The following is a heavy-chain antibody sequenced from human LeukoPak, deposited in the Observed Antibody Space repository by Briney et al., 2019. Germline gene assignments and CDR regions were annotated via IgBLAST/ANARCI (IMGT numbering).Heavy chain of an antibody. CDR1: GYSITNGYF. D-gene: IGHD5-24*01. J-gene: IGHJ3*01. CDR3: ARDGYNPVPFDF. V-gene: IGHV4-38-2*02. CDR2: IYRTGTT. Sequence: SETLSLTCTVSGYSITNGYFWGWIRQSPGKALEWSGNIYRTGTTFYNPSLQSRVTISVDTSKNTFSLRLKSVTAADTAVYYCARDGYNPVPFDFWGQGTVVTVSS.